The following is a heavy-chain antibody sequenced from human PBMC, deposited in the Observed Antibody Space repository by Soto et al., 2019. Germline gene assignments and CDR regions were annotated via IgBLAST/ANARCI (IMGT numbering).Heavy chain of an antibody. D-gene: IGHD3-10*01. Sequence: GGSLRLSCAASGFSFSGSTMHWVRQASGKGLEWVGRIRDKANSYATVYSASVRGRFTISRDDSKNTAYLQMNSLKTEDTAVYYCTRTYGSGSYDDYWGQGTLVTVS. J-gene: IGHJ4*02. CDR3: TRTYGSGSYDDY. CDR1: GFSFSGST. CDR2: IRDKANSYAT. V-gene: IGHV3-73*01.